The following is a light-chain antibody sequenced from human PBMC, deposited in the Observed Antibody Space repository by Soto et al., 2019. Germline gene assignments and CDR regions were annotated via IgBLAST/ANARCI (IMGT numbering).Light chain of an antibody. Sequence: IQMTQSPSSLSASVADRATITCRASQGIRNDLGWYQQEPGKAPKLLIYAASSLQSGVPSTFSGSGSGTDFTLTISSLQPEDFATYYCQQTYDTPITFGRGTRLEIK. CDR3: QQTYDTPIT. V-gene: IGKV1-39*01. CDR2: AAS. CDR1: QGIRND. J-gene: IGKJ5*01.